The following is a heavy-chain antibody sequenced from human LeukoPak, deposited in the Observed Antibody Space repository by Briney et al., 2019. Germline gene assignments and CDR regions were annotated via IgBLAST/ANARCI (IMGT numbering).Heavy chain of an antibody. J-gene: IGHJ4*02. CDR2: IYSGGST. CDR1: GFTVSSNY. D-gene: IGHD3-22*01. Sequence: PGGSLRLSCAASGFTVSSNYMSWVRQAPGKGLEWVSIIYSGGSTFYADSVKGRFTISRDNSKNTLYLQMNSLRAEDTAVYYCAKENYYDSYFEDWGQGTLVTVSS. V-gene: IGHV3-53*01. CDR3: AKENYYDSYFED.